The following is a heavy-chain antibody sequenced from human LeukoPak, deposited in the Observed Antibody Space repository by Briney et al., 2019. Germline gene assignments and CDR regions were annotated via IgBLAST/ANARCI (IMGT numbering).Heavy chain of an antibody. CDR2: IYNSESI. D-gene: IGHD1-26*01. CDR3: ARDRLSVGAFDI. CDR1: GGSINSVSYY. Sequence: SSETLSLTCTVSGGSINSVSYYWVWIRQPPGKGLEWIGSIYNSESIYSKPSLRSRVTISLDTSKNQFSLKLSSVTAADTALYFCARDRLSVGAFDIWGLGTMVTVSS. J-gene: IGHJ3*02. V-gene: IGHV4-39*07.